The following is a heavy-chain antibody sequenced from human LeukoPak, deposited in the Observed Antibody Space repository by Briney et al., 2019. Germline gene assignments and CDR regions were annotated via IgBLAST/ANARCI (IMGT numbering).Heavy chain of an antibody. J-gene: IGHJ5*02. Sequence: ASVKVSCNASGYTFTGYYMHWVRQAPGQGLEWMGWINPNSGGTNYAQKFQGRVTMTRNTSISTAYMELSSLRSEDTAVYYCARGGVPYYYGSGSYYNVVNWFDPWGQGTLVTVSS. CDR1: GYTFTGYY. V-gene: IGHV1-2*02. D-gene: IGHD3-10*01. CDR2: INPNSGGT. CDR3: ARGGVPYYYGSGSYYNVVNWFDP.